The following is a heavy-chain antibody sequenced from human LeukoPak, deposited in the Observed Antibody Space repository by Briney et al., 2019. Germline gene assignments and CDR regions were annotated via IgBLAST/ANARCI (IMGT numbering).Heavy chain of an antibody. CDR2: IYHSGST. Sequence: SETLSLTCAVSGYSISSGYYWGWIRQPPGKGLEWIGSIYHSGSTYYNPSPKSRVTISVDTSKNQFSLKLSSVTAADTAVYYCARPVYDFWSGYSYFDYWGQGTLVTVSS. V-gene: IGHV4-38-2*01. J-gene: IGHJ4*02. CDR1: GYSISSGYY. CDR3: ARPVYDFWSGYSYFDY. D-gene: IGHD3-3*01.